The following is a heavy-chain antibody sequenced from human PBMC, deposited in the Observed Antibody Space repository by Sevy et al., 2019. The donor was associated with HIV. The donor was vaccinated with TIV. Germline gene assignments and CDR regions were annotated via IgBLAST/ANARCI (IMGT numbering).Heavy chain of an antibody. CDR2: ISYDGSNK. Sequence: GGSLRLSCAASGFTFSSYAMHWVRQAPGKGLEWVAVISYDGSNKYYADSVKGRFTISRDNSKNTLYVQMNSLTAQDTAVYYCAKDRRYGDIGLFDYWGQGTLVTVSS. CDR3: AKDRRYGDIGLFDY. J-gene: IGHJ4*02. CDR1: GFTFSSYA. V-gene: IGHV3-30*04. D-gene: IGHD4-17*01.